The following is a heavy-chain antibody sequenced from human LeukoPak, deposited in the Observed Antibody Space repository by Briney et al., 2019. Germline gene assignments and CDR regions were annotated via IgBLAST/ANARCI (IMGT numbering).Heavy chain of an antibody. J-gene: IGHJ4*02. V-gene: IGHV3-21*01. CDR1: GFTFTTYT. CDR2: ISSGRNYI. Sequence: GGSLRLSCAASGFTFTTYTMNWDRQAPGKGLEWVSSISSGRNYIYYADSVKGRFTISRDNAKNSLYLQMNSLRAEDTAVYYCARVLRVVVDYFPETFDYWGQGALVTVSS. D-gene: IGHD3-22*01. CDR3: ARVLRVVVDYFPETFDY.